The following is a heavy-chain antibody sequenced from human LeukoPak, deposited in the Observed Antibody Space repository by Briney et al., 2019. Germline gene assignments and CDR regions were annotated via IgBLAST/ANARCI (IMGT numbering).Heavy chain of an antibody. CDR2: ISGSGGST. Sequence: GGSLRLPCAAPGFTFSSYAMSWVRQAPGKGLEWVSAISGSGGSTYYADSVKGRFTISRDNSKNTLYLQMNSLRAEDTAVYYCAKDGVTMIVAYDYWGQGTLVTVSS. D-gene: IGHD3-22*01. CDR3: AKDGVTMIVAYDY. V-gene: IGHV3-23*01. CDR1: GFTFSSYA. J-gene: IGHJ4*02.